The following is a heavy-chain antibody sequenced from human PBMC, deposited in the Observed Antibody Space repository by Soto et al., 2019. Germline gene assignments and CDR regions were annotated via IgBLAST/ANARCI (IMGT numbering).Heavy chain of an antibody. CDR1: GFTFRSYA. D-gene: IGHD3-10*01. CDR2: ISYDGSNK. CDR3: ARGSVGGAGRTPSRALVD. J-gene: IGHJ4*02. Sequence: QVQLVESGGGAVQPGRSLRLSCAASGFTFRSYAMHWVRQAPGKGLEWVADISYDGSNKYYADSVKGRFTISRDNSKKAKYLQMKSLRVEDTAVEDWARGSVGGAGRTPSRALVDWGQGTLVTVSS. V-gene: IGHV3-30-3*01.